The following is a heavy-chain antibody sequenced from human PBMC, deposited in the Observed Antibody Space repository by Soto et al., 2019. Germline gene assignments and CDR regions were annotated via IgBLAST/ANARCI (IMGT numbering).Heavy chain of an antibody. CDR1: GFTFSSYT. V-gene: IGHV3-48*02. D-gene: IGHD3-16*01. CDR2: ISSSSRTI. Sequence: PGGSLRPFCAASGFTFSSYTMHWVRQAPGKGLEWISYISSSSRTIYYADSVKGRFTISRDNAQSSLYLQMTSLRDEDTAVYYCARAPYRALDYWGQGTLVTVSS. CDR3: ARAPYRALDY. J-gene: IGHJ4*02.